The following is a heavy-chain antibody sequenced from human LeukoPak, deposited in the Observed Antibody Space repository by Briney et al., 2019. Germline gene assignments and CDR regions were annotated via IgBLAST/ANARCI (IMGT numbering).Heavy chain of an antibody. D-gene: IGHD1-14*01. Sequence: PGGSLRLSCAASGFTFSGHWMSWVRQAPGQGLEWVANINQGESDKYYVDSVKGRFTISRDNANNVLYLQMNSLSGEDTAVYFCTRDRSRAEDDWGQGTLVTVSS. CDR3: TRDRSRAEDD. CDR1: GFTFSGHW. V-gene: IGHV3-7*01. J-gene: IGHJ4*02. CDR2: INQGESDK.